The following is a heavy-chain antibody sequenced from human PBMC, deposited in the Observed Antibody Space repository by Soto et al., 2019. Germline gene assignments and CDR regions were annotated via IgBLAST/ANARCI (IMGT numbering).Heavy chain of an antibody. CDR1: GGSMISNY. J-gene: IGHJ4*02. V-gene: IGHV4-59*01. CDR3: VTYRGAFYFEY. D-gene: IGHD4-4*01. Sequence: PSETLSLTCTVSGGSMISNYWSWIRQSPGKGLEWIGFVYYGGTSYNPSLESRVTMSLDTPKKQFSLELSFVTAADTAVYYCVTYRGAFYFEYWGQGTLVTVSS. CDR2: VYYGGT.